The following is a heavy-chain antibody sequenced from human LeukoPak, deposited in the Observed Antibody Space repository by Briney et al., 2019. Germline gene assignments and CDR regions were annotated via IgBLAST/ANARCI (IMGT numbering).Heavy chain of an antibody. CDR1: GYTFTSYY. V-gene: IGHV1-46*01. Sequence: ASVKVSCKASGYTFTSYYMHWVRQAPGQGLEWMGIINPSGGSTSYAQKFQGRVTMTRDTSTSTVYTELSSLRSEDTAVYYCARETLRFPRFDPWGQGTLVTVSS. J-gene: IGHJ5*02. D-gene: IGHD3-3*01. CDR3: ARETLRFPRFDP. CDR2: INPSGGST.